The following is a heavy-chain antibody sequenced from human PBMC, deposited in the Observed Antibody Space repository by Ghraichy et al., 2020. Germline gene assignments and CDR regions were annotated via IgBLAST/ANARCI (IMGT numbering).Heavy chain of an antibody. CDR3: ARNYYYAMDV. CDR2: IKEDGRDM. CDR1: GFAFSTYW. J-gene: IGHJ6*02. Sequence: GGSLRLSCAASGFAFSTYWMTWVRQAPGQGPQWVANIKEDGRDMYYVDSVKGRFTISRDNAKNSLYLQMNSLRAEDTAIYYCARNYYYAMDVWGQGTTVTASS. V-gene: IGHV3-7*01.